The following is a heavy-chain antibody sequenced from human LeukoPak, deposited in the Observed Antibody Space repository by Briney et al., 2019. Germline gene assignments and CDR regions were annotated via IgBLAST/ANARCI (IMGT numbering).Heavy chain of an antibody. V-gene: IGHV1-18*01. CDR3: ARDWSHMTGPDY. CDR2: ISTYSDIS. CDR1: VYTFTTYG. Sequence: ASVKVSCKASVYTFTTYGISWVRQAPGQGLEWTGWISTYSDISNYAQKIQGRVTMTTDTSTSTAYMELRSLRSDDTAVYYCARDWSHMTGPDYWGQGTLVTVSS. J-gene: IGHJ4*02.